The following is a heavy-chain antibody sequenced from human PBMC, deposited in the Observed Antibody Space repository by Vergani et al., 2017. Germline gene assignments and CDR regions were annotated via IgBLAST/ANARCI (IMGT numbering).Heavy chain of an antibody. V-gene: IGHV3-20*04. Sequence: EVKLVESGGGLVRPGGSLRLSCAGNGFIFDSNGMSWVRQVPGKGLEWVSGINWNGDNTGYADSVKGRFTIFRDNAKNSLYLQMNSLRVEDTALYYCAREASSGFYDYFDYWGQGTLVTVSS. CDR3: AREASSGFYDYFDY. CDR2: INWNGDNT. CDR1: GFIFDSNG. D-gene: IGHD6-19*01. J-gene: IGHJ4*02.